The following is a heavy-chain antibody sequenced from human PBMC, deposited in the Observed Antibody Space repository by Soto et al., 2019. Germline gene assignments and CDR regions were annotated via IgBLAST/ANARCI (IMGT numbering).Heavy chain of an antibody. J-gene: IGHJ4*01. Sequence: HPVGSLRLSCTASGFSFDRYAMHWVRQVPGKGLEWVAGLNWKGDNIAYADSVKGRFLISRDNAKNSLSLQMNSLRPEDTGLYFCAKDRYDFSWYEVALDYCGHRTPVTVSS. CDR3: AKDRYDFSWYEVALDY. D-gene: IGHD5-12*01. CDR1: GFSFDRYA. CDR2: LNWKGDNI. V-gene: IGHV3-9*01.